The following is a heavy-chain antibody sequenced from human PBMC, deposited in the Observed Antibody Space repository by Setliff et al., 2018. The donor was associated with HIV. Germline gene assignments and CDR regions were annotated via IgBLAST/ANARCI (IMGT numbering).Heavy chain of an antibody. Sequence: SETLSLTCAAYGGSLSGYYGSGSRQTPGKGLEWIGEVQYSGRTAYNPSLQSRVAISLDMYRNQFFLRLTSVTAADTSVYYCARHRAQRGSGTYYDDWFDPWGQVTLVTVSS. D-gene: IGHD3-10*01. J-gene: IGHJ5*02. CDR1: GGSLSGYY. V-gene: IGHV4-34*01. CDR2: VQYSGRT. CDR3: ARHRAQRGSGTYYDDWFDP.